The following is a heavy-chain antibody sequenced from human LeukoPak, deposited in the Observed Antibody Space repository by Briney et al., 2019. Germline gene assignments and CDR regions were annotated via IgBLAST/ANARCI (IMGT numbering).Heavy chain of an antibody. Sequence: SETLSLTCTVSGGSISSYYCSWIRQPPGKGLEWIGYIYYSGSTNYNPSLKSRVTISVDTSKNQFSLKLSSVTAADTAVYYCGRDQSGYLQGYFDYWGQGTLVTVSS. CDR3: GRDQSGYLQGYFDY. CDR1: GGSISSYY. CDR2: IYYSGST. J-gene: IGHJ4*02. D-gene: IGHD3-22*01. V-gene: IGHV4-59*12.